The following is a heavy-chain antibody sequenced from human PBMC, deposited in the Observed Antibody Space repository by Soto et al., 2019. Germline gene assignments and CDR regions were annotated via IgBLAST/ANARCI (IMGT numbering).Heavy chain of an antibody. Sequence: QVQLVQSGAEVKKPGSSVKVSCKASGGTFSSYAISWVRQAPGQGLEWMGGIIPIFGTANYAQKFQGRVTIPADESTSIAYMELSSLRSEDTAVYYCARSAEEPRRDTYYFDYWGQGTLVTVSS. CDR1: GGTFSSYA. CDR3: ARSAEEPRRDTYYFDY. CDR2: IIPIFGTA. V-gene: IGHV1-69*12. D-gene: IGHD1-26*01. J-gene: IGHJ4*02.